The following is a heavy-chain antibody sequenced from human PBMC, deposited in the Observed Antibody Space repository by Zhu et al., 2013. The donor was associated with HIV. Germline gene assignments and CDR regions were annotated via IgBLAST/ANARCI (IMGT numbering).Heavy chain of an antibody. D-gene: IGHD4-17*01. CDR1: GYTFTGYG. CDR2: ISGYNGNT. CDR3: ARARTRGGNDYGDPADY. J-gene: IGHJ4*02. V-gene: IGHV1-18*01. Sequence: QVQLVQSGGELKKPGASVKVSCKASGYTFTGYGITWVRQAPGQGLEWMGWISGYNGNTNYAQKFQGRVTMTTDTSTSTAYMELRSLRSDDTAVYYCARARTRGGNDYGDPADYWGQGTLVTGLL.